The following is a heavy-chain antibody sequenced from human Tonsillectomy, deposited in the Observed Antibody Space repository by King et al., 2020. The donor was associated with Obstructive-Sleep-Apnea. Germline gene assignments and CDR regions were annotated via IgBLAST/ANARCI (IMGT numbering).Heavy chain of an antibody. D-gene: IGHD4-11*01. CDR3: ARSEDYNDHDFDY. J-gene: IGHJ4*02. CDR2: ISAYNGNT. CDR1: GYTFTNYG. V-gene: IGHV1-18*01. Sequence: QLVQSGAEVKKPGASVKDSCKASGYTFTNYGLSWVRQAPGQGLEWMGWISAYNGNTNYAHKLQGRVTMTTDTSTSTAYMELRGLRSDDTAVYYCARSEDYNDHDFDYWGQGTLVTVSS.